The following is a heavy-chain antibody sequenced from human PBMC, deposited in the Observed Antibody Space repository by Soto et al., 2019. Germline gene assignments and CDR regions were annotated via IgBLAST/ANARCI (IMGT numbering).Heavy chain of an antibody. CDR1: GYSFTNYG. V-gene: IGHV1-18*01. CDR3: ARDRGVAPPVAGNTHYYYYMDV. Sequence: QDQLVQSGVEVKKPGASVKVSCKASGYSFTNYGITWVRQAPGQGFEWMGWISAYNGNTNYAQKFQGRVTLTTDASTSTAYLELRSLRSDDTAVYYCARDRGVAPPVAGNTHYYYYMDVWGKGTTSPCP. J-gene: IGHJ6*03. CDR2: ISAYNGNT. D-gene: IGHD6-19*01.